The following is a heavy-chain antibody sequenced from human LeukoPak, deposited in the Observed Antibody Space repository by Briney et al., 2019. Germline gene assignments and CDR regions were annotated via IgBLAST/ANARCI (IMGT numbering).Heavy chain of an antibody. V-gene: IGHV4-39*07. Sequence: PSETLSLTCTVSSGSISTSNYYWGWVRQPPGTALEWIGNIFYSGSTYYSPSLKSRVTISVDTSQNQFSLKLSSVTAADTAVYYCARDGYSGSDALWGQGTLVTVSS. CDR1: SGSISTSNYY. J-gene: IGHJ4*02. CDR2: IFYSGST. D-gene: IGHD5-12*01. CDR3: ARDGYSGSDAL.